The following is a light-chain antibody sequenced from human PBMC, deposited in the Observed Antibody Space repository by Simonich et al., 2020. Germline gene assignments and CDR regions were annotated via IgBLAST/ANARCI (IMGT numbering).Light chain of an antibody. CDR3: QQYYSTPPA. CDR2: WES. J-gene: IGKJ3*01. V-gene: IGKV4-1*01. CDR1: QSVLYSSNNKNY. Sequence: DIVMTQSPDSLAVSLGERATINCKSSQSVLYSSNNKNYLAWYQQKPGQPPKLLIYWESTRESGVPDRFSGSGSGTDFTLTISSLQAEDVAVYHCQQYYSTPPAFGPGTKVDIK.